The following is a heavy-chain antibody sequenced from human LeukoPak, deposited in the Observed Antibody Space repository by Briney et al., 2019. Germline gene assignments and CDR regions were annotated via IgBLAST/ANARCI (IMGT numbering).Heavy chain of an antibody. V-gene: IGHV1-3*01. J-gene: IGHJ4*02. Sequence: GASVKVSCKASGYTFTSYAMHWVRQAPGQRLEWMGWINAGNGNTKYSQKFQGRVTITRDTSASTAYMELSSLRTEDTAVYYCARERGGVVPAAKSPVDYWGQGTLVTVSS. D-gene: IGHD2-2*01. CDR2: INAGNGNT. CDR1: GYTFTSYA. CDR3: ARERGGVVPAAKSPVDY.